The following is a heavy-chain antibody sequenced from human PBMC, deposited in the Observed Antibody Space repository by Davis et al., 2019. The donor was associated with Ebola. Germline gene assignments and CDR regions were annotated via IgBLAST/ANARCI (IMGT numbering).Heavy chain of an antibody. CDR2: IYYSGST. Sequence: GSLRLSCTVSGGSISSTSHYWGWIRQPPGKGLEWIGTIYYSGSTYYNPSLKSRVTISVDTSKNQVSLKLSSVTAADTAVYYCARYPGMAAAGTGYYYGMDVWGQGTTVTVSS. J-gene: IGHJ6*02. V-gene: IGHV4-39*01. CDR1: GGSISSTSHY. D-gene: IGHD6-13*01. CDR3: ARYPGMAAAGTGYYYGMDV.